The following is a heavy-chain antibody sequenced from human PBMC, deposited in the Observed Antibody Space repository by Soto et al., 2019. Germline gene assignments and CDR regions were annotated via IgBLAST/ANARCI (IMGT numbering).Heavy chain of an antibody. CDR2: IIDSGAST. Sequence: SSAAPGLTVSRSPWCWDHQTPGKGLEWVSDIIDSGASTYYADSGKGRFTISRDNSKSTLYLQMNSLRAEDTALYYCAKGRSYYSYYGLDVWGQGTTVTVSS. V-gene: IGHV3-23*01. CDR1: GLTVSRSP. CDR3: AKGRSYYSYYGLDV. J-gene: IGHJ6*02.